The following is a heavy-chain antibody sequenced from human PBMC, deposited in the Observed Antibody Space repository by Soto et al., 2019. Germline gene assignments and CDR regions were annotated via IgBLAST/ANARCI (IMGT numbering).Heavy chain of an antibody. J-gene: IGHJ6*02. CDR2: ISYDGSNK. V-gene: IGHV3-30-3*01. D-gene: IGHD5-18*01. Sequence: QVQLVESGGGVVQPGRSLRLSCAASGFTFSSYAMHWVRQAPGKGLEWVAVISYDGSNKYYADSVKGRFTISRDNSKNTLYLQMNSLRAEDTSMYYCARDDVDTAMVIMGSMIVHYYGMDVWGQGTTVTVSS. CDR3: ARDDVDTAMVIMGSMIVHYYGMDV. CDR1: GFTFSSYA.